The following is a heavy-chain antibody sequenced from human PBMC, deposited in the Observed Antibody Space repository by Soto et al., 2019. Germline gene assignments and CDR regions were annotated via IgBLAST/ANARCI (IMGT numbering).Heavy chain of an antibody. CDR1: GYTFTSYA. CDR3: ARALLPSSSWFGTLDP. J-gene: IGHJ5*02. D-gene: IGHD6-13*01. V-gene: IGHV1-3*01. CDR2: INAGNGNT. Sequence: ASVKVSCKASGYTFTSYAMHWVRQAPGQRLEWMGWINAGNGNTKYSQKFQGRVTMTRDTSASTAYMELRSLRSEDTAVYYCARALLPSSSWFGTLDPWGQGTLVTVS.